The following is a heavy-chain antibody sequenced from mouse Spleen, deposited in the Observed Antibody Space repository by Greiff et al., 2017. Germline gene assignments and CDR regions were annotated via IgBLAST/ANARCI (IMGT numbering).Heavy chain of an antibody. D-gene: IGHD2-10*02. CDR2: IYPSDSYT. CDR1: GYTFTSYW. Sequence: VQLQQPGAELVRPGASVKLSCKASGYTFTSYWINWVKQRPGQGLEWIGNIYPSDSYTNYNQKFKDKATLTVDKSSSTAYMQLSSPTSEDSAVYYCTRSFEYGNHDYWGQGTTLTVSS. V-gene: IGHV1-69*02. J-gene: IGHJ2*01. CDR3: TRSFEYGNHDY.